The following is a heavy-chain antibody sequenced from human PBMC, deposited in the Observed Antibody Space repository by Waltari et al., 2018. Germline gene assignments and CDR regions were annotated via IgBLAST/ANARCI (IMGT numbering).Heavy chain of an antibody. CDR3: ARDQWFAFDS. J-gene: IGHJ3*02. CDR1: GSTLSSYW. D-gene: IGHD3-22*01. Sequence: EVQLVESGGGLVQPGGSLRLSCAASGSTLSSYWMSWVRQAPGKGLEGVANIKKDGGDEYYVDSVSGRFTISRDNAKNSLFLQMNSLRPEDTAVYYCARDQWFAFDSWGQGTMVTVSS. V-gene: IGHV3-7*01. CDR2: IKKDGGDE.